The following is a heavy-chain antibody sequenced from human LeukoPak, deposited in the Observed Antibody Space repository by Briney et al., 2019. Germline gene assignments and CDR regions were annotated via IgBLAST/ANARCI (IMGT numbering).Heavy chain of an antibody. CDR1: GFTFANYW. D-gene: IGHD2-15*01. V-gene: IGHV3-7*01. CDR3: ARGRGSVL. J-gene: IGHJ4*02. Sequence: RPGGSLRLSCAASGFTFANYWMNWVRQAPGKGLGWVSNMVDDGNKKNYVDSVRGRLTISRDNVKSSLYLQMNSLRVEDTAVYYCARGRGSVLWGEGTVVSVSS. CDR2: MVDDGNKK.